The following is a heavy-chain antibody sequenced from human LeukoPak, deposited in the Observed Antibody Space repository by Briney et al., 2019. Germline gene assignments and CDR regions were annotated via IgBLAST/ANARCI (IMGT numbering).Heavy chain of an antibody. J-gene: IGHJ5*02. CDR2: IKSDGSYT. CDR1: GFTFTTYN. V-gene: IGHV3-74*01. CDR3: SRDFGGA. Sequence: GGSLRLSCAASGFTFTTYNMNWVRQAPGKGLVWVSRIKSDGSYTSYADSVKGRFTISRDNAKNTLYLQMNSLRAEDTAVYYCSRDFGGAWGQGTLVTVSS. D-gene: IGHD3-10*01.